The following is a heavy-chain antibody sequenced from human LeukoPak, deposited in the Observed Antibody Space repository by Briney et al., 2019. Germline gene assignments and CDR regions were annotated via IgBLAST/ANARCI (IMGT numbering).Heavy chain of an antibody. Sequence: AETLSLTCTVSGGSISNNCWNWIRHAPGKGLEWIGYINYSGSTNYNPSLKSRVTISVDTSKNQFSLKLSSVTAADTAVYSCARDPLSTNDFDIWGQGTMVTVSS. D-gene: IGHD1-1*01. CDR1: GGSISNNC. CDR3: ARDPLSTNDFDI. V-gene: IGHV4-59*01. J-gene: IGHJ3*02. CDR2: INYSGST.